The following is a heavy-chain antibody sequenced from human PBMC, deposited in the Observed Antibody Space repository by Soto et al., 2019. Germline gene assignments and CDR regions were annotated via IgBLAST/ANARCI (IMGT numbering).Heavy chain of an antibody. CDR2: INPNSGGT. CDR3: ARGGDIVATIPICWFDP. Sequence: QVQLVQSGAEVKKPGASVKVSCKASGYTFTGYYMHWVRQAPGQGLEWMGWINPNSGGTNYAQKFQGWVTMTRDTSISTAYMELSRLRSDDTAVYYCARGGDIVATIPICWFDPWGQGTLVTVSS. CDR1: GYTFTGYY. V-gene: IGHV1-2*04. J-gene: IGHJ5*02. D-gene: IGHD5-12*01.